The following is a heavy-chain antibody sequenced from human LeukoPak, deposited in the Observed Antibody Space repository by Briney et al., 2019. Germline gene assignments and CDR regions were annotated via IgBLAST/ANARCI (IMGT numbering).Heavy chain of an antibody. CDR3: ARELPFDY. Sequence: GGSLRLSCAASGVTFSNYWMHWVRQALGKGLVWVSRIKSDGSRTDYADSVKGRFTISRDNAKNTLYLQTNSLRAEDTAVYYCARELPFDYWGQGTLVTVSS. V-gene: IGHV3-74*01. J-gene: IGHJ4*02. CDR2: IKSDGSRT. CDR1: GVTFSNYW.